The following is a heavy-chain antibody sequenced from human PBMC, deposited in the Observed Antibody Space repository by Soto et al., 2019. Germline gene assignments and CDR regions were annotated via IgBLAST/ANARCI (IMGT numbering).Heavy chain of an antibody. D-gene: IGHD6-19*01. CDR3: AKDVISSETKTVYYYYGMDV. J-gene: IGHJ6*02. CDR1: GFTFSSYG. V-gene: IGHV3-30*18. CDR2: ISYDGSNK. Sequence: GGSLRLSCAASGFTFSSYGMHWVRQAPGKGLEWVAVISYDGSNKYYADSVKGRFTISRDNSKNTLYLQMNSLRAEDTAVYYCAKDVISSETKTVYYYYGMDVWGQGTTVTVSS.